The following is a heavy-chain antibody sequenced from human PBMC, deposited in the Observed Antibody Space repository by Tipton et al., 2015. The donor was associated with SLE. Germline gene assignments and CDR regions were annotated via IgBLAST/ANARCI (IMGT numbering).Heavy chain of an antibody. J-gene: IGHJ5*02. Sequence: TLSLTCTVSGGSISSSSYYWGWIRQPPGKGMEWIGSIYYSGSTYYNPSLKSRVTISVDTSKNQFSLKLSSVTAADTAVYYCAKSTIARTATMFGPRGQGTPVTVSS. CDR2: IYYSGST. CDR1: GGSISSSSYY. CDR3: AKSTIARTATMFGP. V-gene: IGHV4-39*01. D-gene: IGHD5-12*01.